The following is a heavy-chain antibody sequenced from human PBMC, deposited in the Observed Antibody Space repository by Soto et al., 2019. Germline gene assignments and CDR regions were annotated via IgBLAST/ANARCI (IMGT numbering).Heavy chain of an antibody. Sequence: SDTLCVTCNVTGDSIKTHHWSWIRQAPGKGLEWIGYIYYSWSTLYNPSLNRRVTISADTAKNQFSLRLTSLTAADTAVYDCASVWLSAFDSCGQGT. V-gene: IGHV4-59*11. CDR3: ASVWLSAFDS. J-gene: IGHJ4*02. CDR1: GDSIKTHH. D-gene: IGHD3-10*01. CDR2: IYYSWST.